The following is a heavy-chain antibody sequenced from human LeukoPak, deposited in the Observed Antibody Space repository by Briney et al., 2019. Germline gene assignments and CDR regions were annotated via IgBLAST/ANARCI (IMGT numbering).Heavy chain of an antibody. Sequence: SETLSLTCTVSGGSISSSSYYWGWIRQPPGKGLEWIGSIYYSGSTYYNPSLKSRVTISVDTSKNQFSLKLSSVTAADTAVYYCASTGRGAARSDAFDIWGQGTMVTVSS. CDR3: ASTGRGAARSDAFDI. CDR1: GGSISSSSYY. CDR2: IYYSGST. D-gene: IGHD6-6*01. J-gene: IGHJ3*02. V-gene: IGHV4-39*01.